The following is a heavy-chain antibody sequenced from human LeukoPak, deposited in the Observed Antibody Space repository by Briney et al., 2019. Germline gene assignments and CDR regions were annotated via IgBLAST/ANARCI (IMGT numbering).Heavy chain of an antibody. D-gene: IGHD3-9*01. V-gene: IGHV4-39*01. CDR3: ATGRYFRFFDY. Sequence: SETLSLTCTVSRGAISGTSYFWGWIRQSPGKGLEWIGSVYHSGVTFENSSLRSRVTLSVDTSKNQFSLKVSSVTAADTAVYYCATGRYFRFFDYWGQGTLVTVSS. CDR1: RGAISGTSYF. CDR2: VYHSGVT. J-gene: IGHJ4*02.